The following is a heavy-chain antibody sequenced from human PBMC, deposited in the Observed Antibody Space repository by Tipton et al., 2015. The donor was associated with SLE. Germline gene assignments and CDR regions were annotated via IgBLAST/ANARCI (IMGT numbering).Heavy chain of an antibody. CDR3: ATLAVGSDKNYYYYYMDV. Sequence: TLSLTCTVSGDSISSDYWSWVRQHPGKGLEWIGYIYYSGSTYYKPSLKNRVTISVDMSKNQFSLKLSSVTAADTAIYYCATLAVGSDKNYYYYYMDVWGKGTSVTVSS. CDR1: GDSISSDY. V-gene: IGHV4-59*06. J-gene: IGHJ6*03. D-gene: IGHD2-21*01. CDR2: IYYSGST.